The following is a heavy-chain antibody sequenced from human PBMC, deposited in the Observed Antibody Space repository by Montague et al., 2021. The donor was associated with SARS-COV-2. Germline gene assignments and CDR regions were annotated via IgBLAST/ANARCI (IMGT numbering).Heavy chain of an antibody. CDR2: ISWNSGSI. CDR3: AKDIDYYDSSGYYDY. V-gene: IGHV3-9*01. J-gene: IGHJ4*02. Sequence: FLRLSCAASGFTFGDYAMHWVRQAPGKGLEWVSGISWNSGSIGYXDSXKGRFTISRDNAKNSLYLQMNSLRAEDTALYYCAKDIDYYDSSGYYDYWGQGTLVTVSS. D-gene: IGHD3-22*01. CDR1: GFTFGDYA.